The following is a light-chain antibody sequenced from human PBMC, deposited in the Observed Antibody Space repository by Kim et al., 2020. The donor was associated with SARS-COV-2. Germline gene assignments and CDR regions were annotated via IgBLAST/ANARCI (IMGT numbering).Light chain of an antibody. V-gene: IGLV1-47*01. CDR3: ATWDDSLSAWV. J-gene: IGLJ3*02. CDR2: SND. Sequence: GQRVTISCSGTSSHIGDNSVCWYHHLPGTGPKLLIYSNDRRPSGVPDRFFGSKSATSASLAISGLRSEDEADYYCATWDDSLSAWVFGGGTKLTVL. CDR1: SSHIGDNS.